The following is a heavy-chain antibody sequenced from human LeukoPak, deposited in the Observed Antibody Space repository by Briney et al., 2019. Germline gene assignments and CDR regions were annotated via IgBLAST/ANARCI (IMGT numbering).Heavy chain of an antibody. CDR2: ISGSGGST. Sequence: GGSLRLSCAASGFTFSSYAMSWVRQAPGKGLEWVSAISGSGGSTYYADSVKGRFTISRDNSKNTLYLQMNSLRAEDTAVYYCAKDGDYYDSSGPHYFDYWGQGTLVTVSS. CDR3: AKDGDYYDSSGPHYFDY. CDR1: GFTFSSYA. D-gene: IGHD3-22*01. V-gene: IGHV3-23*01. J-gene: IGHJ4*02.